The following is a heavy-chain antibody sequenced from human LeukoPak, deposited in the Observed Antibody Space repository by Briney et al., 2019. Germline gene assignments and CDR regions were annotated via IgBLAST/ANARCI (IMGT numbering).Heavy chain of an antibody. D-gene: IGHD3-22*01. CDR1: GYTFTCYY. J-gene: IGHJ4*02. Sequence: ASVKVSCKASGYTFTCYYMHWVRQAPGQGLEWMGRINPNSGGTNYAQKFQGRVTMTRDTSISTAYMELSRLRSDDTAVYYCARAYYYDSSGYYEDFDYWGQGTLVTVSS. CDR2: INPNSGGT. CDR3: ARAYYYDSSGYYEDFDY. V-gene: IGHV1-2*06.